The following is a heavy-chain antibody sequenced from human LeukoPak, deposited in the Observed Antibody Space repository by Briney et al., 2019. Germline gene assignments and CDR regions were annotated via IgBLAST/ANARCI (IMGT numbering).Heavy chain of an antibody. D-gene: IGHD3-16*01. V-gene: IGHV3-30*18. CDR3: AKDLGKWQYQLSLGGLDV. CDR1: GYIFSAYG. CDR2: ISYDGGKK. Sequence: GGSLRLSRSASGYIFSAYGMHWVRQAPGKGLEWVAVISYDGGKKHHADSVKGRLTISRDNSKNTLYLEMNSLRADDTAVYYCAKDLGKWQYQLSLGGLDVWGQGTTVTVSS. J-gene: IGHJ6*02.